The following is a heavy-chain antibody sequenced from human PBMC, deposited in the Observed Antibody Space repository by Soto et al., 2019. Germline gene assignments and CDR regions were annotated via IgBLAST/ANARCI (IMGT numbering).Heavy chain of an antibody. CDR3: ARVGTVVLRGAFDI. CDR1: GYTFTSYG. CDR2: ISAYNGNT. J-gene: IGHJ3*02. D-gene: IGHD2-15*01. Sequence: GASVKVSCKASGYTFTSYGISWVRQAPGQGLEWMGWISAYNGNTNYAQKLQGRVTMTTDTSTSTAYMELRNLRSDDTAVYYCARVGTVVLRGAFDIWGQGTMVTVSS. V-gene: IGHV1-18*01.